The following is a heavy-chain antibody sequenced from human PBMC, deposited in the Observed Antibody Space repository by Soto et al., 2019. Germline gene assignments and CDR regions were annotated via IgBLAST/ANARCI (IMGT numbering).Heavy chain of an antibody. Sequence: SVKVSCKASGGTFSSDAISWVRQAPGQGLEWMGGIIPIFGTANYAQKFQGRVTITADESTSTAYMELSSLRSEDTAVYYCARPSYKNRDGYELDYWGQGTLVTVSS. D-gene: IGHD5-12*01. V-gene: IGHV1-69*13. J-gene: IGHJ4*02. CDR1: GGTFSSDA. CDR2: IIPIFGTA. CDR3: ARPSYKNRDGYELDY.